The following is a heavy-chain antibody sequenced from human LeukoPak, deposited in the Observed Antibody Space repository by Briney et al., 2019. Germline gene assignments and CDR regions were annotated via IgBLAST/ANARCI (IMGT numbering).Heavy chain of an antibody. CDR3: AREGGFGNYDSSGYYYYYYYMDV. V-gene: IGHV4-39*07. J-gene: IGHJ6*03. D-gene: IGHD3-22*01. Sequence: SETLSLTCTVSSGSISTSNYYWGWVRQPPGKALEWIGNIFYSGSTYYSPSLKSRVTISVDTSKNQFSLKLSSVTAADTAVYYCAREGGFGNYDSSGYYYYYYYMDVWGKGTTVTISS. CDR1: SGSISTSNYY. CDR2: IFYSGST.